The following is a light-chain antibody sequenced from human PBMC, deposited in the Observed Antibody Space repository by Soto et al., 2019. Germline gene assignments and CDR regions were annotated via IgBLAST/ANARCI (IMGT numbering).Light chain of an antibody. Sequence: EVVLTQSPDTLSLSPGERATLSCGASQSVNINYLAWYQLKPGQAPKLLIYATSNRAPGIPDRFSGSGSGTDFTLTISSLEPGDFAVYYCQQYVNAPGTFGQGTKVEI. V-gene: IGKV3-20*01. CDR2: ATS. CDR1: QSVNINY. CDR3: QQYVNAPGT. J-gene: IGKJ1*01.